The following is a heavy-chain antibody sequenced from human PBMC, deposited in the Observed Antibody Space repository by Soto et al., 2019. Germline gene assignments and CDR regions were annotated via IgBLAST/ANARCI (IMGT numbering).Heavy chain of an antibody. V-gene: IGHV3-66*01. CDR2: VYSGGST. J-gene: IGHJ4*02. CDR3: ARNDGFEWLSPSA. CDR1: GGTGGDYD. Sequence: GGSLRLPRAAAGGTGGDYDRXRVRQAPGKGLEWVSIVYSGGSTYYADSVKGRFTISRDNSKNTLYLQMNSLRVEDTAVYYCARNDGFEWLSPSAWGQGTLVTVSS. D-gene: IGHD3-3*01.